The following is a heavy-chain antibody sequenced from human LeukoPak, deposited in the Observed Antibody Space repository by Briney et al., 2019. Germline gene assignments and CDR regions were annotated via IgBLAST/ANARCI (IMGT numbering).Heavy chain of an antibody. V-gene: IGHV3-30*18. CDR2: ISYDGSNK. CDR1: GFTFSSYG. D-gene: IGHD6-19*01. J-gene: IGHJ3*02. Sequence: GGSLRLSCAASGFTFSSYGMHWVRQAPGKGLEWVAVISYDGSNKYYADSVKGRFTISRDNSKNTLYLQMNSLRAEDAAVYYCAKDSQWLVIKGNFDIWGQGTMVTVSS. CDR3: AKDSQWLVIKGNFDI.